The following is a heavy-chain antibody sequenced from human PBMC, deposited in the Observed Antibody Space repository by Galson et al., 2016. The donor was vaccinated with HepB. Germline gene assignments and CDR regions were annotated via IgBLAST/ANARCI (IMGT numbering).Heavy chain of an antibody. D-gene: IGHD3-3*01. CDR3: ARGYNYDFTYYCMDV. CDR2: ISAYNDNT. J-gene: IGHJ6*02. CDR1: GYTLSSYV. V-gene: IGHV1-18*01. Sequence: SCKASGYTLSSYVIAWVRQAPGQGLEWMGRISAYNDNTKYADKLQGRVTMTTDTSTNTAYMELRSLRSDDTAVYFCARGYNYDFTYYCMDVWGQGTTVTVSS.